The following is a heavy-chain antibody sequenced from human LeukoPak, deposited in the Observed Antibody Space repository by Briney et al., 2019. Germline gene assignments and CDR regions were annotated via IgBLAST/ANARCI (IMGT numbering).Heavy chain of an antibody. J-gene: IGHJ4*02. CDR3: ARGLRPMRYFEY. CDR1: GYSFTSYW. Sequence: GESLKISCQGSGYSFTSYWIGWVRQMPGKGLEWMGIIFPSDSDTRYSPSFQGLVTISADKSISTAYLQWSSLKASDTAMYFCARGLRPMRYFEYWGQGTLVTVSS. D-gene: IGHD3-3*01. CDR2: IFPSDSDT. V-gene: IGHV5-51*01.